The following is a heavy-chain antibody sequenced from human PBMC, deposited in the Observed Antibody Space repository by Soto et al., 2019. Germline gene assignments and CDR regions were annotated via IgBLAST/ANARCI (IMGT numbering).Heavy chain of an antibody. CDR3: ARHEAGWYFDS. Sequence: SETLSLTCTVSGGSISSYYWSWIRQPPGKGLEWIGYMYYSGSTNYNPSLKSRVTISVDTSKNQFSLKLRSVTAADTAVYYCARHEAGWYFDSWGQGTLVTVSS. J-gene: IGHJ4*02. V-gene: IGHV4-59*08. CDR1: GGSISSYY. D-gene: IGHD6-25*01. CDR2: MYYSGST.